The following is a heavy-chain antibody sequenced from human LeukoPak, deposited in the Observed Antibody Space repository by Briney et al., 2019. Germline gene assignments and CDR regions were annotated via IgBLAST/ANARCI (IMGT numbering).Heavy chain of an antibody. J-gene: IGHJ6*02. CDR2: ISSSGSTI. CDR1: GFTFSDYY. V-gene: IGHV3-11*01. D-gene: IGHD3-10*01. CDR3: ASSGSYVAHYYGMDV. Sequence: PGGPLRLSCAASGFTFSDYYMSWIRQAPGKGLEWVSYISSSGSTIYYADSVKGRFTISRDNSKNTLYLQMNSLRAEDTAVYYCASSGSYVAHYYGMDVWGQGTTVTVSS.